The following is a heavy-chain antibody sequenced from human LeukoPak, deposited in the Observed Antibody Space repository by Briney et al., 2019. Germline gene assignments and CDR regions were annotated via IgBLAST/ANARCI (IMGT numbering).Heavy chain of an antibody. CDR1: GFTFDDYA. J-gene: IGHJ1*01. D-gene: IGHD2-21*02. Sequence: GGSLRLSCAASGFTFDDYAMPWVRHAPGKGLEWVSGISWNSGSIGYAASVKGRFTISRDNAKTSLYLQMNSLRAEDTALYYCAKEAYCGRDCYSFEYFQHWGQGTLVTVSS. V-gene: IGHV3-9*01. CDR3: AKEAYCGRDCYSFEYFQH. CDR2: ISWNSGSI.